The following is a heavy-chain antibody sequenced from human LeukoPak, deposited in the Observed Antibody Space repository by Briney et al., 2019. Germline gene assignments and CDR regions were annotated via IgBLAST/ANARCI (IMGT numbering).Heavy chain of an antibody. Sequence: ASVKVSCKASGYTFTSYDMHWVRRAPGQGREWMGIINPSGGSTSYAQKFQGRVTMTRDTSTSTVYMELSSLRSEDTAVYYCASTVVPAAIDAFDIWGQGTMVTVSS. J-gene: IGHJ3*02. CDR1: GYTFTSYD. CDR3: ASTVVPAAIDAFDI. V-gene: IGHV1-46*01. CDR2: INPSGGST. D-gene: IGHD2-2*01.